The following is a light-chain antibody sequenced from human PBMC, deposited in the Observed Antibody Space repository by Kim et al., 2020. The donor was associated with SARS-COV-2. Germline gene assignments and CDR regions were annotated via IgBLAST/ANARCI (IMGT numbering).Light chain of an antibody. V-gene: IGKV3-20*01. Sequence: EIVLTQSPGTLSLSPGERATLSCRASQSVSSNYLAWYQQKPGQAPRLLIYGASSRATGIPDRFSGGGYGTDFTLTITRLEPEDFAVYYCQQYSSSPATFGQGTKVDIK. CDR1: QSVSSNY. J-gene: IGKJ1*01. CDR2: GAS. CDR3: QQYSSSPAT.